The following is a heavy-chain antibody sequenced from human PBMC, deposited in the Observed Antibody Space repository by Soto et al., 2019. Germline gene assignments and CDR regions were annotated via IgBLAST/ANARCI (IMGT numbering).Heavy chain of an antibody. CDR1: GFTFSSYG. Sequence: QVQLVESGGGVVQPGRSLRLSCAASGFTFSSYGMHWVRQAPGKGLEWVAVIWYDGSNKYYADSVKGRFTISRDNSKNTLYLQMKSLRAEDTAVYYCARDLAPADEGWFDPWGQGTLVTVSS. J-gene: IGHJ5*02. CDR2: IWYDGSNK. V-gene: IGHV3-33*01. CDR3: ARDLAPADEGWFDP.